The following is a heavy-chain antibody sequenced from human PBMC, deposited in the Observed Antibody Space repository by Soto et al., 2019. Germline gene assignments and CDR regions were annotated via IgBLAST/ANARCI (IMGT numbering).Heavy chain of an antibody. CDR2: IYYSGST. J-gene: IGHJ4*02. V-gene: IGHV4-34*09. Sequence: SETLSLTCAVYGGSFSGYYWSWIRQPPGKGLEWIGYIYYSGSTYYNPSLKSRVTISVDTSKNQFSLKLSSVTAADTAVYYCARVGILEYGDYLDYWGQGTLVTVSS. CDR1: GGSFSGYY. D-gene: IGHD4-17*01. CDR3: ARVGILEYGDYLDY.